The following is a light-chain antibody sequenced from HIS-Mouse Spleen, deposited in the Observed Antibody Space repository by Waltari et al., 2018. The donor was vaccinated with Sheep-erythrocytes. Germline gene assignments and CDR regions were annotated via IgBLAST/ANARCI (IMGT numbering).Light chain of an antibody. V-gene: IGLV2-11*01. J-gene: IGLJ1*01. CDR3: CSYAGSYNHV. CDR1: SSDVGGYNY. Sequence: QSALTQPRSVSGSPGQSVTISCTGTSSDVGGYNYVSWYQQHPGKAPKLMIYDVSKRPSVVPGRVSVSKSGNTASLTISGLQAEDEADYYCCSYAGSYNHVFATGTKVTVL. CDR2: DVS.